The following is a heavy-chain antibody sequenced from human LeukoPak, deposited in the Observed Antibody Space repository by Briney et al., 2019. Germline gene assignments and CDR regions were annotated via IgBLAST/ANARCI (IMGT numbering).Heavy chain of an antibody. CDR2: ISSDGSIT. V-gene: IGHV3-74*01. CDR1: GFTISNND. Sequence: GGSLRLSCAASGFTISNNDMSWVRQAPGKGLVWVSRISSDGSITGYADSVKGRFTISRDNAKNTLYLQMNSLRAEDTAVYYCARHLNYYLDYWGQGTLVTVSS. D-gene: IGHD3-10*01. CDR3: ARHLNYYLDY. J-gene: IGHJ4*02.